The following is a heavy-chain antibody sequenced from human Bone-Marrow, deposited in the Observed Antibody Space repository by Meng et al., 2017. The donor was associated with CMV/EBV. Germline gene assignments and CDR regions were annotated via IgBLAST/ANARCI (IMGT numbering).Heavy chain of an antibody. Sequence: SETLSLTCTVSGGSISSSSYYWGWIRQPPGKGLEWIGSIYYSGSTYYNPSLKSRVTISVDTSKNQFSLKLSSVTAADTAVYYCARDLNTPYYYDSSGYYPRNRSKGGYNWFDPWAQGTLVTVSS. J-gene: IGHJ5*02. V-gene: IGHV4-39*07. D-gene: IGHD3-22*01. CDR3: ARDLNTPYYYDSSGYYPRNRSKGGYNWFDP. CDR1: GGSISSSSYY. CDR2: IYYSGST.